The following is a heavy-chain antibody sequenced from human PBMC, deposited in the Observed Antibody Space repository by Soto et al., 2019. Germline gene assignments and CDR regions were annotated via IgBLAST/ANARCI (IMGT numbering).Heavy chain of an antibody. D-gene: IGHD2-8*02. Sequence: QVKLVESGGGVVQPGTSQRLSCTASGFSFSNSGIQWVRQTPGKGLEWVALISFDGDKYYVDSVKGRFTISRDNPTNTVYLQMNRLRPEDTGVYYCARDYARGWCQFWGQGTLVTVSS. CDR2: ISFDGDK. V-gene: IGHV3-30*03. CDR3: ARDYARGWCQF. CDR1: GFSFSNSG. J-gene: IGHJ4*02.